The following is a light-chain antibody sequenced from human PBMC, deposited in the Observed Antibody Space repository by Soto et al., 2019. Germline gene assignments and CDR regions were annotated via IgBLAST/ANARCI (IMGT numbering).Light chain of an antibody. CDR3: TSYAGGNNV. Sequence: QSALTQPPSASGSPGQSVTISCTGTSSDVGGYNYVCWYQQHPGKVPKLMVYEVNKRPSGVPDRFSGSKSGNTASLTVSGLQAEDEADYYCTSYAGGNNVFGTGTKLTVL. V-gene: IGLV2-8*01. CDR2: EVN. J-gene: IGLJ1*01. CDR1: SSDVGGYNY.